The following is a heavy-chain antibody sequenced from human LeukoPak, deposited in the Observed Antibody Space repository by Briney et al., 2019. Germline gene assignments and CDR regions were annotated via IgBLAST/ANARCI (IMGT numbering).Heavy chain of an antibody. J-gene: IGHJ5*02. CDR1: GFTFSSYG. D-gene: IGHD4-17*01. Sequence: GRTLRLSCAASGFTFSSYGMHWVRQAPGKGLEWVAVIWYDGSNQKYADSVKGRFTVSRDNPKNTLYLQMNSLRAEDTAVYYCTKDPNGDYVGAFDPWGQGTLVTVSS. CDR2: IWYDGSNQ. CDR3: TKDPNGDYVGAFDP. V-gene: IGHV3-33*06.